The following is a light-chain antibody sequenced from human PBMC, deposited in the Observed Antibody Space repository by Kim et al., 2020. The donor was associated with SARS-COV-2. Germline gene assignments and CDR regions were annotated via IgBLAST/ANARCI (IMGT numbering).Light chain of an antibody. CDR1: QTIGSW. CDR3: QHYSRSSRT. V-gene: IGKV1-5*03. CDR2: KTS. Sequence: IQMTQSPSTLSASVGDRVTITCRASQTIGSWLAWYQQKPGKAPKLLIYKTSDLEDGVPSRFSGSGSGTEFTLTISSLQPDDFAAYYCQHYSRSSRTFGQGTKVDIK. J-gene: IGKJ1*01.